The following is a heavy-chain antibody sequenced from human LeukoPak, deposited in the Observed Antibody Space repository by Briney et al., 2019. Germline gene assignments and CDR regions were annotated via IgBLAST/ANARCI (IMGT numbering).Heavy chain of an antibody. Sequence: GGSLRLSCAASGFTFSTYWMTWVRQAPGKGPEWVANIKEDGSATYYVDSVKGRFTISRDNAKNSLFLQMNSLRAEDTAVYYCAMRFDFWGQGTLVTVSS. J-gene: IGHJ5*01. CDR3: AMRFDF. V-gene: IGHV3-7*02. CDR1: GFTFSTYW. CDR2: IKEDGSAT.